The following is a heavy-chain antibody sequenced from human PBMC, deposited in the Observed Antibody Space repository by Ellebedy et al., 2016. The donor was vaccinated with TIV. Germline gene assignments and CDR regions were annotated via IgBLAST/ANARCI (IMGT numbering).Heavy chain of an antibody. J-gene: IGHJ4*02. CDR1: GFTFSAFA. CDR2: ISGSGGSS. D-gene: IGHD3-9*01. V-gene: IGHV3-23*01. Sequence: PGGSLRLSCAASGFTFSAFAMSWVRQAPGKGLEWVSGISGSGGSSYQADSVKGRLTISRDNSKNTLFLQMNNLRAEDTAFYYCARYLGLHWYPEPAAHWGQGTLVAVSS. CDR3: ARYLGLHWYPEPAAH.